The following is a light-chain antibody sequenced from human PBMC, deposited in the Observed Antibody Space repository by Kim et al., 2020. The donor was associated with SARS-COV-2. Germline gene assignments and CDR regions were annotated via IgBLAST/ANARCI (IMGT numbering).Light chain of an antibody. CDR3: QQYKTYTWT. CDR2: KAS. V-gene: IGKV1-5*03. J-gene: IGKJ1*01. Sequence: ASVGDRVTITCRASQSISSWLAWYQQKPGKAPKLLIYKASTLESGVPSRFSGSGSGTEFTLTISSLQPDDFASYYCQQYKTYTWTFGQGTKVDIK. CDR1: QSISSW.